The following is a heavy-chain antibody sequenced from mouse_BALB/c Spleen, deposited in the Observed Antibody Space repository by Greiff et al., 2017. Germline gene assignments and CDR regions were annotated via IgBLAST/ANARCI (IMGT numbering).Heavy chain of an antibody. J-gene: IGHJ3*01. V-gene: IGHV3-8*02. D-gene: IGHD2-1*01. Sequence: EVMLVESGPSLVKPSQTLSLTCSVTGDSITSGYWNWIRKFPGNKLEYMGYISYSGSTYYNPSLKSRISITRDTSKNQYYLQLNSVTTEDTATYYCASVPYGNYSLAWFAYWGQGTLVTVSA. CDR2: ISYSGST. CDR1: GDSITSGY. CDR3: ASVPYGNYSLAWFAY.